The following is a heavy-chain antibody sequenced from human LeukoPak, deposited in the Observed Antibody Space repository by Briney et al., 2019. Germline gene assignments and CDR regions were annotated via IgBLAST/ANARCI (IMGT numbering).Heavy chain of an antibody. Sequence: GGSLRLSCAASGFAFPNYAMSWVRQAPGKGLEWVSAISGSGSNTYYADSVKGRFTISRDNARNSLYLQMNSLRAEDTAVYYCIRDLFDDYSLDYWGQGALVTVSS. CDR3: IRDLFDDYSLDY. D-gene: IGHD3-16*01. CDR2: ISGSGSNT. V-gene: IGHV3-23*01. CDR1: GFAFPNYA. J-gene: IGHJ4*02.